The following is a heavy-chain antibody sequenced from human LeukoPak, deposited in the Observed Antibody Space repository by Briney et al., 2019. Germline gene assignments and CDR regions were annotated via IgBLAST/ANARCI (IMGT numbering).Heavy chain of an antibody. Sequence: RGSLRLSCAASGFSFSTYAMTWVRQAPGKGLEWVSVISGRGDSTYYADSVKGRFSISRDNSKNTVYLQMNSLSAGDTALYYCAKDRGVTIDYYYYYMDVWGKGTMVSVSS. V-gene: IGHV3-23*01. D-gene: IGHD4-17*01. CDR3: AKDRGVTIDYYYYYMDV. J-gene: IGHJ6*03. CDR1: GFSFSTYA. CDR2: ISGRGDST.